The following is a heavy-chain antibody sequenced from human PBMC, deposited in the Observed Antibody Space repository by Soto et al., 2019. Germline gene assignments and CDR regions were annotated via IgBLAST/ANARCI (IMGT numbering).Heavy chain of an antibody. CDR1: GGSFSGYY. J-gene: IGHJ6*02. CDR2: INHSGST. Sequence: PSETLSLTCAVYGGSFSGYYWSWIRQPPGKGLEWIGEINHSGSTNYNPSLKSRVTISVDTSKNQFSLKLSSVTAADTAVYYCARDPASYYYGSGSRYGMDVWGQGTTVTVSS. CDR3: ARDPASYYYGSGSRYGMDV. V-gene: IGHV4-34*01. D-gene: IGHD3-10*01.